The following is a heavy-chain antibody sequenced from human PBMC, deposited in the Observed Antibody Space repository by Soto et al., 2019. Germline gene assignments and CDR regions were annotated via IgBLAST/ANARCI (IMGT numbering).Heavy chain of an antibody. D-gene: IGHD6-6*01. CDR1: GGTFSSYA. CDR2: IIPIFGTA. Sequence: QVQLVQSGAEVKKPGSSVKVSCKASGGTFSSYAISWVRQAPGQGLEWMGGIIPIFGTANYAQKFQGRVTITADESTSTAYMELSSLRSEDTAVYYCASSPVPEQLVDYYYYYGMDVWGQGTTVTVSS. V-gene: IGHV1-69*12. J-gene: IGHJ6*02. CDR3: ASSPVPEQLVDYYYYYGMDV.